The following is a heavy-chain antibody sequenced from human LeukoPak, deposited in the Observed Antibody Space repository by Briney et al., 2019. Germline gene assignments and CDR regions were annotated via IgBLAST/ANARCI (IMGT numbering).Heavy chain of an antibody. CDR3: TTVTYGGDSFDY. CDR2: IGGKTYGGTI. Sequence: PGRSLRLSCAASGFTFNSFGMHWVRQAPGKGLEWVGFIGGKTYGGTIEYAASVKGRFTISRDDSKSIAYLQMASLKTEDTGVYYCTTVTYGGDSFDYWGQGTLVTVSS. CDR1: GFTFNSFG. D-gene: IGHD4-23*01. J-gene: IGHJ4*02. V-gene: IGHV3-49*04.